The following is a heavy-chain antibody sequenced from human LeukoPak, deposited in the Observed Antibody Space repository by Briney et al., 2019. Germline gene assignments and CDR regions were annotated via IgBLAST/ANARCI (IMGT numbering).Heavy chain of an antibody. CDR2: INHSGST. CDR3: ARLLYSGSYWYKVWDY. CDR1: GGSFSSSSYY. V-gene: IGHV4-39*07. Sequence: SETLSLTCTVSGGSFSSSSYYWSWIRQPPGKGLEWIGEINHSGSTNYNPSLKSRVTVSVDTSKNQLSLKLSSVTAADTAVYYCARLLYSGSYWYKVWDYWGQGTLVTVSS. J-gene: IGHJ4*02. D-gene: IGHD1-26*01.